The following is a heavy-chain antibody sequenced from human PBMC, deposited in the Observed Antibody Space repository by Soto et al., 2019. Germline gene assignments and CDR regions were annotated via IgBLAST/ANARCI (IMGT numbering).Heavy chain of an antibody. CDR1: GYNFNIYG. D-gene: IGHD3-3*01. CDR3: ARDPHEYWTSYWYDP. Sequence: SSVKVSCKDSGYNFNIYGINWARQAPGQGLELMGWISAYDGKTTYAEKLQGRVTMTTDASTSTAYMELRSLRSDDTAIYSRARDPHEYWTSYWYDPWAQGTLGTVTS. V-gene: IGHV1-18*01. J-gene: IGHJ5*02. CDR2: ISAYDGKT.